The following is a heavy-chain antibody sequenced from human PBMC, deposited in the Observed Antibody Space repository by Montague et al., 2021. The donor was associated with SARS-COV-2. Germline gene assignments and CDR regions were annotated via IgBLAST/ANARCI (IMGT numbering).Heavy chain of an antibody. J-gene: IGHJ4*02. CDR1: GGAIHSNSGS. V-gene: IGHV4-39*01. CDR3: VRSRAERYFDWTKLDAHVKPYYFDY. Sequence: SETLSLTCTSSGGAIHSNSGSSHGISPPTSKGLKWIGGIYYSGSTYYNPSLKSRVTISVDTSKNQFSLKLSSVTAADTAVYYCVRSRAERYFDWTKLDAHVKPYYFDYGGQGTLVTVSS. D-gene: IGHD3-9*01. CDR2: IYYSGST.